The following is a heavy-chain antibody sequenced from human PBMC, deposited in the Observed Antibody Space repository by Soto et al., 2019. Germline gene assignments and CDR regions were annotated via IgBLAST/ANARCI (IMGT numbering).Heavy chain of an antibody. CDR3: ARERGVLLWFGELFRLDP. V-gene: IGHV4-34*01. J-gene: IGHJ5*02. D-gene: IGHD3-10*01. CDR1: GGSFSGYY. CDR2: INHSGST. Sequence: PSETLSLTCAVYGGSFSGYYWSWIRQPPGKGLEWIGEINHSGSTNYNPSLKSRVTISVDTSKNQFSLKLSSVTAADTAVYYCARERGVLLWFGELFRLDPWGQGTLVT.